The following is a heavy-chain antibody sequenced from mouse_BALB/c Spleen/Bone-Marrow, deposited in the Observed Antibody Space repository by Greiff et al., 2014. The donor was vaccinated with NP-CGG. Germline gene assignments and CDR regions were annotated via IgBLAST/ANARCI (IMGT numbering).Heavy chain of an antibody. CDR3: ARQNDGYRYYAMDY. V-gene: IGHV3-1*02. Sequence: DVHLVESGPDLVKPSQSLSLTCTVTGYSITSGYSWHWIRQFPGNKLEWMGYIHSSGTTNYNPSLKSRISITRDTSKNQFFLQLNSVTSDYTATYYCARQNDGYRYYAMDYWGQGTSVTVSS. CDR1: GYSITSGYS. CDR2: IHSSGTT. D-gene: IGHD2-3*01. J-gene: IGHJ4*01.